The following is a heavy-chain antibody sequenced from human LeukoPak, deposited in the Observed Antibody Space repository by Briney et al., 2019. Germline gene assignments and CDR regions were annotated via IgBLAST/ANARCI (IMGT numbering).Heavy chain of an antibody. Sequence: SETLSLTCAVYGGSFSGYYWSWIRQPPGKGLEWIGEINHSGSTNYNPSLKSRVTISVDTSKNQFSLKLSSVTAADTAVYYCARGEVSLDYWGQGTLVTVSS. V-gene: IGHV4-34*01. CDR1: GGSFSGYY. D-gene: IGHD6-6*01. CDR3: ARGEVSLDY. J-gene: IGHJ4*02. CDR2: INHSGST.